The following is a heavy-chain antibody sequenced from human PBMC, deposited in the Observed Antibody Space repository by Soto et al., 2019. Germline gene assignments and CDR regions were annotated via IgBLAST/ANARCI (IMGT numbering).Heavy chain of an antibody. Sequence: PSQTLSLTCAISGDSVSSNSAAWNWFRQSPSRGLEWLGRTYYRSKWHNDYAVSVKSRIAINPDTSKNQFSLQLNSVTPEDTAVYFCARAPILVVPATMRYYYYGMDVWGQGTTVTVSS. V-gene: IGHV6-1*01. CDR3: ARAPILVVPATMRYYYYGMDV. J-gene: IGHJ6*02. CDR2: TYYRSKWHN. CDR1: GDSVSSNSAA. D-gene: IGHD2-2*01.